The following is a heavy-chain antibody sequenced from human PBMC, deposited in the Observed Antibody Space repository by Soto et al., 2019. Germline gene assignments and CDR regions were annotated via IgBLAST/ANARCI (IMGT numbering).Heavy chain of an antibody. Sequence: QVQLVQSGAEVKKPGASVKVSCKASGYTFTSYAMHWVRQAPGRRLERMGWINSGNGNTKYSQKFQGRVTITRDTSASTAYRELSSLRSEETAVYYCARGGSLYWYFDLWGRRTLVTVSS. CDR3: ARGGSLYWYFDL. V-gene: IGHV1-3*01. CDR1: GYTFTSYA. D-gene: IGHD1-26*01. J-gene: IGHJ2*01. CDR2: INSGNGNT.